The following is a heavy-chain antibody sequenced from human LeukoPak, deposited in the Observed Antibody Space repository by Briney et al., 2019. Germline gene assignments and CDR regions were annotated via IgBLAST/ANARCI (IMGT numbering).Heavy chain of an antibody. Sequence: GGSLRLSCAASGFTFSDYYMSWIRQAPGKGLEWVSYISSSGSTIYYADSVKGRFTISRDNAKNSLYLQMNSLRAEDTAVYYCAKSYSSSWYFDYWGQGTLVTVSS. J-gene: IGHJ4*02. CDR2: ISSSGSTI. CDR3: AKSYSSSWYFDY. CDR1: GFTFSDYY. V-gene: IGHV3-11*01. D-gene: IGHD6-13*01.